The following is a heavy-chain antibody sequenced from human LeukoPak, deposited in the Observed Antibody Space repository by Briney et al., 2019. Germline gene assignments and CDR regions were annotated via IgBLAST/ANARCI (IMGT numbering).Heavy chain of an antibody. D-gene: IGHD2-15*01. Sequence: GASLKISCKGSGYSFTSYWISWVRQMPGKGLEWMGRIDPSDSYTNYSPSFQGHVTISADKSISTAYLQWSSLKASDTAMYYCARRMGYCSGGSCLNWFDPWGQGTLVTVSS. J-gene: IGHJ5*02. V-gene: IGHV5-10-1*01. CDR1: GYSFTSYW. CDR2: IDPSDSYT. CDR3: ARRMGYCSGGSCLNWFDP.